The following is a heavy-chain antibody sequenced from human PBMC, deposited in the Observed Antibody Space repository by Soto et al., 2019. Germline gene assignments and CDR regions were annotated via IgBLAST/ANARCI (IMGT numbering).Heavy chain of an antibody. Sequence: SETLSLTCTVSGGSISSSSYYWGWIRQPPGKGMEWIGSIYYSGSTYYNPSLKSRVTISVDTSKNQSSLKLSSVTAADTAVYYCASHWVLRCSSTSCYSRSWFDPWGKGTLVTVCS. CDR3: ASHWVLRCSSTSCYSRSWFDP. J-gene: IGHJ5*02. V-gene: IGHV4-39*01. CDR1: GGSISSSSYY. D-gene: IGHD2-2*01. CDR2: IYYSGST.